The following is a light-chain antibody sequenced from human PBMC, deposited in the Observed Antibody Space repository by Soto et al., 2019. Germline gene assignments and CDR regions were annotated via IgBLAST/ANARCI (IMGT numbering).Light chain of an antibody. V-gene: IGKV1-5*01. CDR3: QQYNSYSPWT. CDR2: DAS. CDR1: QSISSW. J-gene: IGKJ1*01. Sequence: DIQMTQSPSSLSAYVGDSVTITGRSSQSISSWLASYQQKPGRAPNLLIYDASSLDSGVPSRFSGSGSGTEFTLTISSLQPDDFATYHCQQYNSYSPWTFGQVTKVDIK.